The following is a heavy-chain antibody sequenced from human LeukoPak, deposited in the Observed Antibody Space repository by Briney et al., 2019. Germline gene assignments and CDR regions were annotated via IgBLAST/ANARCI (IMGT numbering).Heavy chain of an antibody. CDR2: ISSTGNTV. J-gene: IGHJ6*04. Sequence: GGSLRLSCAASGFTFSSYEMNWVRQAPGQGLEWVAYISSTGNTVHYAGSVKGRFTISRDNAKNSLYLQMNRLRAEDTAVYYCTKETPQMDVWGKGTTVTVSS. CDR1: GFTFSSYE. CDR3: TKETPQMDV. V-gene: IGHV3-48*03. D-gene: IGHD2-15*01.